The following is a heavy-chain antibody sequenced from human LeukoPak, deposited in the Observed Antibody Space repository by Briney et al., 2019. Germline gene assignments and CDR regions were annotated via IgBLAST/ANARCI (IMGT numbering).Heavy chain of an antibody. CDR1: GFTFSNYG. J-gene: IGHJ4*02. CDR3: AKGGYDYVEVAYFDY. D-gene: IGHD5-12*01. V-gene: IGHV3-23*01. Sequence: GGSLRLSCAASGFTFSNYGMNWVRPAPGKGVEWVSTIIGSSGSTFYADSVKGRFTISKDTSKNTLYLHMSSLRADDTAVYYCAKGGYDYVEVAYFDYWGQGTLVTVSS. CDR2: IIGSSGST.